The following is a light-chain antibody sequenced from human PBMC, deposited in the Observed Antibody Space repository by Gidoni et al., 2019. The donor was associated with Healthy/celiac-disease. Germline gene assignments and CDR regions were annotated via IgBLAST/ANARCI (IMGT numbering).Light chain of an antibody. V-gene: IGLV2-23*02. CDR2: EVS. CDR1: SSDVGSYNL. J-gene: IGLJ2*01. Sequence: QSALTQPASVSGSPGQSIHISVTVTSSDVGSYNLVSWYQKHPGKDPKLMIYEVSKRPSGVSNRFSGSKSGNTASLTISGLQAEDEADYYCCSYAGSSTLVFGGGTKLTVL. CDR3: CSYAGSSTLV.